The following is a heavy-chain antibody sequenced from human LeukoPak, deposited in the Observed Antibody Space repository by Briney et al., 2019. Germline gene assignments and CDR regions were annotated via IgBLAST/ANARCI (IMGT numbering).Heavy chain of an antibody. Sequence: GGPLRLSCVVSGIKFSDAWMSWVRQAPGKGLEWVGRIKSRGGGGTADYAAPVKGRFTISRDDSENTVYLLMDSLQTEDTAVYYCTWMTTIVTVDFWGQGTLVTVSS. V-gene: IGHV3-15*01. J-gene: IGHJ4*02. D-gene: IGHD4-11*01. CDR3: TWMTTIVTVDF. CDR1: GIKFSDAW. CDR2: IKSRGGGGTA.